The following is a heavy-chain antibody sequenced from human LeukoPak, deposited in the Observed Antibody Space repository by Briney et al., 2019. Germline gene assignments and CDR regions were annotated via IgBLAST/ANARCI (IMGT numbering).Heavy chain of an antibody. D-gene: IGHD3-22*01. CDR2: IYSGGST. CDR3: ARGLWDYDSSGYYYGYYYYGMDV. CDR1: GFTFSSNY. V-gene: IGHV3-53*01. J-gene: IGHJ6*02. Sequence: GGSLRLSCAASGFTFSSNYMSWVRQAPGKGLEWVSVIYSGGSTYYADSVKGRFTISRDNSKNTLYLQMNSLRAEDTAVYYCARGLWDYDSSGYYYGYYYYGMDVWGQGTTVTVSS.